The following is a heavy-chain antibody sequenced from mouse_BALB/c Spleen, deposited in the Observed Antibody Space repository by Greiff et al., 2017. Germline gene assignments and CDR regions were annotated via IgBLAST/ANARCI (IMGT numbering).Heavy chain of an antibody. CDR1: GFTFSSYG. CDR2: INSNGGST. V-gene: IGHV5-6-3*01. J-gene: IGHJ4*01. Sequence: EVQLVESGGGLVQPGGSLKLSCAASGFTFSSYGMSWVRQTPDKRLELVATINSNGGSTYYPDSVKGRFTISRDNAKNTLYLQMSSLKSEDTAMYYCARGRAGYAMDYWGQGTSVTVSS. CDR3: ARGRAGYAMDY. D-gene: IGHD3-3*01.